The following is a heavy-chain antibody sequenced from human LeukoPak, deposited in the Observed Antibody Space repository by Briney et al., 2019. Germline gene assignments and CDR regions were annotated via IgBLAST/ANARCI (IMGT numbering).Heavy chain of an antibody. CDR1: GFTVSSNY. V-gene: IGHV3-66*01. CDR3: AKGPVAMWRRGYYMDV. D-gene: IGHD2-21*01. J-gene: IGHJ6*03. Sequence: GGSLRLSCAASGFTVSSNYTSWVRQAPGKGLEWVSVIYSGGSTYYADSVKGRFTISRDNSKNTLYLQMNSLRAEDTAVYYCAKGPVAMWRRGYYMDVWGKGTTVTVSS. CDR2: IYSGGST.